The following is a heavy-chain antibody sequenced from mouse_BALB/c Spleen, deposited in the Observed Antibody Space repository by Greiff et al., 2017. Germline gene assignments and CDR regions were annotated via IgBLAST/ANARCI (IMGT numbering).Heavy chain of an antibody. CDR1: GYSITSDYA. J-gene: IGHJ2*01. Sequence: EVQLQQSGPGLVKPSQSLSLTCTVTGYSITSDYAWNWIRQFPGNKLEWMGYISYSGSTSYNPSLKSRISITRDTSKNQFFLQLYSVTTEDTATYYCASSAYYFDYWGQGTTLTVSS. CDR3: ASSAYYFDY. CDR2: ISYSGST. V-gene: IGHV3-2*02.